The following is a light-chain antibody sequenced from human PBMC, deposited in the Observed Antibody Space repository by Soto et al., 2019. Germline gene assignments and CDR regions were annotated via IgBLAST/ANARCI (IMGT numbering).Light chain of an antibody. CDR2: EVS. CDR3: SSYTSSSTYV. CDR1: SSEVGGYNY. J-gene: IGLJ1*01. V-gene: IGLV2-14*01. Sequence: QSALTQAASVSGSPGQWITISCTGTSSEVGGYNYVSWYQQHPGKAPKHMIYEVSNRPSGVSNGFSGSKSGNTASLTISGLQAEDEADYYCSSYTSSSTYVFGTGTKLTVL.